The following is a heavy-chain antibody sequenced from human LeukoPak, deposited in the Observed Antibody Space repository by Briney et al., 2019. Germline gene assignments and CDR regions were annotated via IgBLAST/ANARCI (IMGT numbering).Heavy chain of an antibody. CDR3: ARVRSGYSSSWYVDY. CDR2: IKQDGSEK. Sequence: PGGSLRLSCAASGFTFSSYWMSWVRQAPGKGLEWVANIKQDGSEKYYVDSVKGRFTISRDNAENSLYLQMNSLRAEDTAVYYCARVRSGYSSSWYVDYWGQGTLVTVSS. CDR1: GFTFSSYW. D-gene: IGHD6-13*01. V-gene: IGHV3-7*01. J-gene: IGHJ4*02.